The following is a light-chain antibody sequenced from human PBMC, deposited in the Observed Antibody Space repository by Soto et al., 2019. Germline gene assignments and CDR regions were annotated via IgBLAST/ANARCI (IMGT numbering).Light chain of an antibody. J-gene: IGLJ1*01. V-gene: IGLV2-14*01. CDR1: SSDVGGYTY. CDR3: SSYTSSSTLDV. Sequence: QLVLTQPASVSGSPRQSITISCTGASSDVGGYTYVSWYQQHPGKAPKLMIYEVNNRPSGVSNRFSGSKSGNTASLTISGLQAEDEADYYCSSYTSSSTLDVFGTGTKVTVL. CDR2: EVN.